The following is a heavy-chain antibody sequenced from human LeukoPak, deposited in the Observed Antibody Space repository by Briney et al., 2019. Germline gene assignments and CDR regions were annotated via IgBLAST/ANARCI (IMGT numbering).Heavy chain of an antibody. J-gene: IGHJ4*02. Sequence: SGGSLRLSCAVSGITLSNYGMSWVRQAPGKGLEWVAGLSGSGGTTNYADSVKGRFTISRDNPKNTLYLQMNSLRAEDTAIYFCAKRGVVIRVFLVGFHKEANYFDSWGQGALVTVSS. V-gene: IGHV3-23*01. CDR1: GITLSNYG. CDR3: AKRGVVIRVFLVGFHKEANYFDS. CDR2: LSGSGGTT. D-gene: IGHD3-10*01.